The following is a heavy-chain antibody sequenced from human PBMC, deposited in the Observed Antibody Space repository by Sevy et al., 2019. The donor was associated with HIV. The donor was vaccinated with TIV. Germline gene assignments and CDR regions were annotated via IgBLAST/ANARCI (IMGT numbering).Heavy chain of an antibody. Sequence: GGSLRLSCAPSGFTVISNYISWVRQAPGKGLECVSVTYSGGATYYADSVKGRFTISRDNSKNTLYLQMNSLRAEDTAVYYCARGLGSGGFCAPCDLAPFDIWGQGTMVTVSS. CDR3: ARGLGSGGFCAPCDLAPFDI. D-gene: IGHD2-15*01. V-gene: IGHV3-66*02. CDR2: TYSGGAT. J-gene: IGHJ3*02. CDR1: GFTVISNY.